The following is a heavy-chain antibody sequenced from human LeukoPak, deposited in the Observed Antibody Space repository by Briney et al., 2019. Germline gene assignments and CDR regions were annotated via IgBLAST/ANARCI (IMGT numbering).Heavy chain of an antibody. CDR3: AKVILGGYYDSSGYYEDY. D-gene: IGHD3-22*01. V-gene: IGHV3-7*01. Sequence: PEGSLRLSCAAAGLTFSSHWMSWVRQAPGKGLEWVANIKGDESQKYYVDSVKGRFTISRDNAKSSVYLQMNTLRAEDTAVYYCAKVILGGYYDSSGYYEDYWGQGTLVTVS. CDR1: GLTFSSHW. J-gene: IGHJ4*02. CDR2: IKGDESQK.